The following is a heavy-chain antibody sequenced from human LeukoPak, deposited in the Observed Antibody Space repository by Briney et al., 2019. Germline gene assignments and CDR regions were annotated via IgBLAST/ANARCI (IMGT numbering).Heavy chain of an antibody. Sequence: SETLSLTCAVYGGSFSGYYWSWIRQPPGKGLEWIGEINHSGSTNYNPSLKSRVTTSVDTSKNQFSLKLSSVTAADTAVYYCARGLEDIVVVPAAISLDVWGQGTTVTVSS. CDR3: ARGLEDIVVVPAAISLDV. J-gene: IGHJ6*02. CDR2: INHSGST. D-gene: IGHD2-2*01. V-gene: IGHV4-34*01. CDR1: GGSFSGYY.